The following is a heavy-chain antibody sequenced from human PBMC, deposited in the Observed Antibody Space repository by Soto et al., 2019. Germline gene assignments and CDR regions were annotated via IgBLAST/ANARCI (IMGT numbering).Heavy chain of an antibody. J-gene: IGHJ3*02. D-gene: IGHD6-19*01. CDR1: GVTFSSYA. V-gene: IGHV3-23*01. CDR3: ARDVGRYGYSSGWTHHDAFDI. Sequence: PGGSLRLSCAASGVTFSSYAMSWVRQAPGKGLEWVSAIIDSGGSTYYADSVKGRFTISRDNSKNTLYLQMNSLRAEDTAVYYCARDVGRYGYSSGWTHHDAFDIWGQGTMVTVSS. CDR2: IIDSGGST.